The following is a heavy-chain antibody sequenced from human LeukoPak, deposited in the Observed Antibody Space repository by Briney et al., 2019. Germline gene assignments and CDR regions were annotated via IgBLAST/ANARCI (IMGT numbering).Heavy chain of an antibody. D-gene: IGHD3-10*01. CDR2: IDHGGGA. CDR1: GETFSGYY. CDR3: ARARGEVGIDY. V-gene: IGHV4-34*01. J-gene: IGHJ4*02. Sequence: SETLSLTCAVYGETFSGYYWTWIRQPPGKGLEWIGEIDHGGGANYNPSLEGRVSVSVDTSKNQFSLKVSSVTAADTAVYYCARARGEVGIDYWGQGTLVTVSS.